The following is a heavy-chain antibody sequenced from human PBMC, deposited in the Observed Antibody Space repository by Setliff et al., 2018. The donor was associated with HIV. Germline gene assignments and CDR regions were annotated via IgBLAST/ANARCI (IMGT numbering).Heavy chain of an antibody. D-gene: IGHD1-26*01. V-gene: IGHV1-69-2*01. CDR1: GYTFTNYF. CDR2: VDPEEGET. CDR3: ATVRIVGATEFDY. Sequence: ASVKVSCKASGYTFTNYFMHWVRQAPGEGLEWVGRVDPEEGETRYAMKFQGSVTISADTSTDTTYLSLTSLRSQDTAVYYCATVRIVGATEFDYWGQGTVVTVSS. J-gene: IGHJ4*02.